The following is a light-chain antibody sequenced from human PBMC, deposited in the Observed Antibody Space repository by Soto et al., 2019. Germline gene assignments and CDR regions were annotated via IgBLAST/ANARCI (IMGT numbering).Light chain of an antibody. CDR2: WAS. V-gene: IGKV4-1*01. J-gene: IGKJ1*01. Sequence: DIVMTQSPDSLIVSLGERATINCKSSQSVLHTSNSNNYLIWYQQKAGQPPRLLIYWASMREPGVPERFSGSGSGTDFSLTISNVQAEDVAVYFCQQSLTMPWTFGQGTKVDIK. CDR1: QSVLHTSNSNNY. CDR3: QQSLTMPWT.